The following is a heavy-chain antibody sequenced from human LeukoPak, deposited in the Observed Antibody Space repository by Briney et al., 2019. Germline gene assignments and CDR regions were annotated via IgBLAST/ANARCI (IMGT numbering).Heavy chain of an antibody. CDR2: IYYSGST. CDR3: ARETGSVVTPFDI. V-gene: IGHV4-59*01. J-gene: IGHJ3*02. Sequence: SETLSLTCTVSGGSINSYYWSWIRQPPGKGLEWIGYIYYSGSTNYNPSLKSRVTISVDTSKNQFSLKLSSVTAAETAVYYCARETGSVVTPFDIWGQGTMVTVSS. CDR1: GGSINSYY. D-gene: IGHD3-22*01.